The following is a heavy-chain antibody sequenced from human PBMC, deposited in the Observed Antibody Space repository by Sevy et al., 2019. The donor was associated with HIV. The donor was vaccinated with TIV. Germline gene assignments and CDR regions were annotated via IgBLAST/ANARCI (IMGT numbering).Heavy chain of an antibody. CDR1: GLAFSSYA. Sequence: GGSLRLSCAASGLAFSSYAMHWVRRAPGKGLEWVADISYDGSNQDYADSVKGRFTISRDNSKNTLYLQMNSLRVEDTAVYYCARFPPERAFDIWGQGTMVTVSS. CDR2: ISYDGSNQ. V-gene: IGHV3-30*04. CDR3: ARFPPERAFDI. J-gene: IGHJ3*02.